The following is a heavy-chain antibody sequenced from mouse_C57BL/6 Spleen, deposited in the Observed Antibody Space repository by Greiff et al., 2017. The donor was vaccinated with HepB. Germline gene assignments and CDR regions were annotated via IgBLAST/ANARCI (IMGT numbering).Heavy chain of an antibody. J-gene: IGHJ3*01. CDR2: IHPSDSDT. D-gene: IGHD4-1*01. CDR3: AMGFPNWDGAY. Sequence: VQLQQPGAELVKPGASVKVSCKASGYTFTSYWMHWVKQRPGQGLEWIGRIHPSDSDTNYNQKFKGKATLTVDKSSSTAYMQLSSLTSEDSAVYYCAMGFPNWDGAYWGQGTLVTVSA. V-gene: IGHV1-74*01. CDR1: GYTFTSYW.